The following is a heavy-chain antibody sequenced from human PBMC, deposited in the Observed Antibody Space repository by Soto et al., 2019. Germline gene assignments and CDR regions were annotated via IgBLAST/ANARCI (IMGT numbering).Heavy chain of an antibody. J-gene: IGHJ4*02. CDR3: ARGQRPLYSSSWYRIDY. CDR1: GGSFSGYY. Sequence: QVQLQQWGAGLLKPSETLSLTCAVYGGSFSGYYWSWIRQPPGKGLEWIGEINHSGSTNYNPSLKSRVTISVDTSKNQFSLKLSSVTAADTAVYYCARGQRPLYSSSWYRIDYWGQGTLVTVSS. CDR2: INHSGST. V-gene: IGHV4-34*01. D-gene: IGHD6-13*01.